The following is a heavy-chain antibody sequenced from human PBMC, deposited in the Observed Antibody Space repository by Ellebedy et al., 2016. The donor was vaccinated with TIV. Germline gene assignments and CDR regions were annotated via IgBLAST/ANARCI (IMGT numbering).Heavy chain of an antibody. CDR3: ARARDYYGSGSFDY. D-gene: IGHD3-10*01. V-gene: IGHV1-69*13. J-gene: IGHJ4*02. Sequence: ASVKVSCKASGGTFSSYAISWVRQAPGQGLEWMGGIIPIFGTANYAQKFQGRVTITADESTSTAYMELSSLRSEDTAVYYCARARDYYGSGSFDYWGQGTLVTVSS. CDR2: IIPIFGTA. CDR1: GGTFSSYA.